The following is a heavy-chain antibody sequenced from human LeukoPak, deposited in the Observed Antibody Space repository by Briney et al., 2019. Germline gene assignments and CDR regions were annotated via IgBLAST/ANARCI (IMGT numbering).Heavy chain of an antibody. J-gene: IGHJ2*01. V-gene: IGHV4-59*06. CDR2: IYYSGST. D-gene: IGHD3-22*01. CDR1: GGSISSYY. CDR3: AGEYYYDSSGYYWYFDL. Sequence: SETLSLTCTVSGGSISSYYWSWIRQPAGKGLEWIGYIYYSGSTYYNPSLKSRVTISVDTSKNQFSLKLSSVTAADTAVYYCAGEYYYDSSGYYWYFDLWGRGTLVTVSS.